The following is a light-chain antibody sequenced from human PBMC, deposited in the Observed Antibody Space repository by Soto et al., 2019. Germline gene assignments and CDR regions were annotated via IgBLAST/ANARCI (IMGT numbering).Light chain of an antibody. V-gene: IGKV3-15*01. CDR3: LQHNNWPWT. CDR1: QSVSSY. J-gene: IGKJ1*01. Sequence: EIVMTQSPGTLSVFPGETATLSCRASQSVSSYLDWFQKKPGQVPRLIMYRGLNRAIGVPARFSGSGSDTEFILTISSLQSEDIGVYYCLQHNNWPWTFGQGTKVEIK. CDR2: RGL.